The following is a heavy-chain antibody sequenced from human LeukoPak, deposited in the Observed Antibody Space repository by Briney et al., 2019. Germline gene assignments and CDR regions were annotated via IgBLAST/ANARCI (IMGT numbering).Heavy chain of an antibody. CDR3: TRLSVSNWFDP. J-gene: IGHJ5*02. CDR2: IRTEAHSYAT. CDR1: GFTFSGST. D-gene: IGHD1-14*01. V-gene: IGHV3-73*01. Sequence: GGPLKLSCAASGFTFSGSTMYWVRQAPGKGLEWVGRIRTEAHSYATEYAASVKGRFTISRDDSENTAYLQMNSLKSEDTAVYYCTRLSVSNWFDPWGQGTLVTVSS.